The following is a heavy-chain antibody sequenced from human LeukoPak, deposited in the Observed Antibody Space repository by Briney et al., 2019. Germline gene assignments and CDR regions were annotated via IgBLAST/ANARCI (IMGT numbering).Heavy chain of an antibody. Sequence: PSETLSLTCTVSGGSISSGGYYWSWIRQPPGKGLEWIGYIYISGTTNYNPSLKSRVTMSVDTSKNQFSMKLSSVTAADTAVYYCARGSDFGDCWGQGTLVTVSS. D-gene: IGHD4-17*01. CDR2: IYISGTT. V-gene: IGHV4-61*08. CDR1: GGSISSGGYY. J-gene: IGHJ4*02. CDR3: ARGSDFGDC.